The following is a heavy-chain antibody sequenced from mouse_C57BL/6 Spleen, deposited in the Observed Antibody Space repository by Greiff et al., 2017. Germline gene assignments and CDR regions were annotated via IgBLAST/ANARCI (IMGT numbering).Heavy chain of an antibody. Sequence: EVQLQQSGTVLARPGASVKMSCKTSGYTFTSYWMHWVKQRPGQGLEWIGAIYPGNSDTSYNQKFKGKAKMTAVTSASTAYMELSSLTNEDSAVYYCTRSGSSPWDRFAYWGQGTLVTVSA. CDR2: IYPGNSDT. CDR3: TRSGSSPWDRFAY. V-gene: IGHV1-5*01. D-gene: IGHD1-1*01. CDR1: GYTFTSYW. J-gene: IGHJ3*01.